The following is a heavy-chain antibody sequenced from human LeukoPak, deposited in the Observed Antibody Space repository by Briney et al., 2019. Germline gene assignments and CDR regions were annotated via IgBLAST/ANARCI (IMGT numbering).Heavy chain of an antibody. D-gene: IGHD3-22*01. V-gene: IGHV3-7*01. CDR3: ARDPARFGSGYSPEN. CDR1: GFTFSTNW. Sequence: HPGGSLRLSCAASGFTFSTNWMSWVRQAPGKGLEWVANIKPDGSDKYYVGSVEGRFTIARDNAKNALYLQMNRLRAADTSIYYCARDPARFGSGYSPENWGPGTQVTVSS. CDR2: IKPDGSDK. J-gene: IGHJ4*02.